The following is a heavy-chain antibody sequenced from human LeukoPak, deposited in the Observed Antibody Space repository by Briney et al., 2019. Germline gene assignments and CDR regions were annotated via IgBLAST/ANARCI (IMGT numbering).Heavy chain of an antibody. Sequence: SETLSLTCTVSGGCISTYYWSWIRQPPGKGLEWIEYIYYSGSTDYNPSLKSRVTISLDTSKNQFSLRLTSVTAADTAVYFCARSIARSYASYYAMDVWGQGTTVTVSS. CDR2: IYYSGST. CDR3: ARSIARSYASYYAMDV. CDR1: GGCISTYY. D-gene: IGHD1-26*01. J-gene: IGHJ6*02. V-gene: IGHV4-59*01.